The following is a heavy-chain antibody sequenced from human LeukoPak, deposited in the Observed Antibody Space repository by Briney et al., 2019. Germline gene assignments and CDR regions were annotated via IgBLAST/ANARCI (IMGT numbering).Heavy chain of an antibody. CDR1: GGSISSYY. Sequence: SETLSLTCTVSGGSISSYYWSWIRQPPGKGLEWIGYIYYIGSTNYNPSLKSRLTISVDTSENQFPLKLSSVTAADTAVYYCARHWHNYGFYWYFDLWGRGTLVTVSS. CDR3: ARHWHNYGFYWYFDL. CDR2: IYYIGST. J-gene: IGHJ2*01. V-gene: IGHV4-59*08. D-gene: IGHD5-18*01.